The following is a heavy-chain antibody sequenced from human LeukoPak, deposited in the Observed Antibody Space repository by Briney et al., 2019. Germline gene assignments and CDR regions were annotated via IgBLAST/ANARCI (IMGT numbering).Heavy chain of an antibody. CDR2: IYYSGST. V-gene: IGHV4-30-4*08. J-gene: IGHJ4*02. CDR1: GGSISSGDYY. Sequence: SQTLSLTCTVSGGSISSGDYYWSWIRQPPGKGLEWIGYIYYSGSTYYNPSLKSRVTISVDTSKNQFSLKLSSVTAADTAVYYCARSMGCSGGSCSVTGGPDYWGQGTLVTVSS. D-gene: IGHD2-15*01. CDR3: ARSMGCSGGSCSVTGGPDY.